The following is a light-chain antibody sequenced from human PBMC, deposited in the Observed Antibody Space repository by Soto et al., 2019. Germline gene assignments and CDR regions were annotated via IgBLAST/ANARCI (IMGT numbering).Light chain of an antibody. Sequence: QSVLTQPASVSGSPGQSITISCTGTSGDVGVYNYVSWYQQHPGKAPKVMIYDVSSRPSGISNRFSGSKSGNTASLTISGLQAEYEADYYSYSNTXTGGGVFGTGTKVPVL. V-gene: IGLV2-14*01. CDR1: SGDVGVYNY. CDR3: YSNTXTGGGV. CDR2: DVS. J-gene: IGLJ1*01.